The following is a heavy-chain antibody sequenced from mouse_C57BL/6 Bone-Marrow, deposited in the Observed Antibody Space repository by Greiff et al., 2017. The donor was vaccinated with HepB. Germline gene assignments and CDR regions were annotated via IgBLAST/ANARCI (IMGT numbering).Heavy chain of an antibody. D-gene: IGHD2-4*01. CDR3: ARKITNWFAY. CDR1: GYTFTSYW. Sequence: QVQLQQPGAELVMPGASVKLSCKASGYTFTSYWMHWVKQRPGQGLEWIGEIDPSDSYTNYNQKFKGKSTLTVDKSSSTAYMQLSSLTSEDSAVYYCARKITNWFAYWGQGTLVTVSA. J-gene: IGHJ3*01. CDR2: IDPSDSYT. V-gene: IGHV1-69*01.